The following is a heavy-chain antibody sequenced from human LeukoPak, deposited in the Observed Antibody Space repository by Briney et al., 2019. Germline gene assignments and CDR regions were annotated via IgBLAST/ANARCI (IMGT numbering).Heavy chain of an antibody. Sequence: SGGSLRLSCAASGFTFSNYAMSWVRQAPGKGLEWGSIISGGGGSTYYADSVKGRFTISRDNAKNSLYLQMNSLRAEDTAVYYCARDKALPQYSSSWYVGNYYYGMDVWGQGTTVTVSS. CDR3: ARDKALPQYSSSWYVGNYYYGMDV. CDR2: ISGGGGST. D-gene: IGHD6-13*01. V-gene: IGHV3-23*01. J-gene: IGHJ6*02. CDR1: GFTFSNYA.